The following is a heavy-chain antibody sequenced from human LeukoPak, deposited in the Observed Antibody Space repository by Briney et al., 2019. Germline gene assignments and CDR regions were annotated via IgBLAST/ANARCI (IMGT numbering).Heavy chain of an antibody. Sequence: PGGSLRLSCTTSGFTFSHYAMHWVRQAPGKGLEWVAVIWNDGSDKYYGDSVKGRFTISRDNSKKTVYLQLSSLRVEDTAAYYCAEDAERGFDFSNSLQSWGQGTLVTVSS. CDR2: IWNDGSDK. V-gene: IGHV3-33*06. CDR3: AEDAERGFDFSNSLQS. J-gene: IGHJ4*02. CDR1: GFTFSHYA. D-gene: IGHD4-11*01.